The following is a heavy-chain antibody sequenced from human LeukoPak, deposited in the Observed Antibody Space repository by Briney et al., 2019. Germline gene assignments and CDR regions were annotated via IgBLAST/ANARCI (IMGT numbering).Heavy chain of an antibody. CDR1: GGSISSYY. V-gene: IGHV4-59*12. CDR3: ARGSRYSSSWWDY. CDR2: IYYSGST. Sequence: KPSETLSLTCTVSGGSISSYYWSWIRQPPGKGLEWIGYIYYSGSTNYNPSLKSRVTISVDTSKNQFSLKLSSVTAADTAVYYCARGSRYSSSWWDYWGQGTLVTVSS. D-gene: IGHD6-13*01. J-gene: IGHJ4*02.